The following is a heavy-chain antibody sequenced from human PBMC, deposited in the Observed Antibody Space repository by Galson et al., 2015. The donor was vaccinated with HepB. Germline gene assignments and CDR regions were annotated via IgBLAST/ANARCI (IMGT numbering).Heavy chain of an antibody. D-gene: IGHD5-18*01. V-gene: IGHV3-23*01. CDR2: ISGSGGST. CDR3: AKEVRRGVLDTAMVYYYYYYMDV. Sequence: SLRLSCAASGFTFSSYAMSWVRQAPGKGLEWASAISGSGGSTYYADSVKGRFTISRDNSKNTLYLQMNSLRAEDTAVYYCAKEVRRGVLDTAMVYYYYYYMDVWGKGTTVTVSS. J-gene: IGHJ6*03. CDR1: GFTFSSYA.